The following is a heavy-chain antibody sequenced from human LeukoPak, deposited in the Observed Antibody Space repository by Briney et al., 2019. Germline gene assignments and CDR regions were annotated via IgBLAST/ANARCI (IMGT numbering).Heavy chain of an antibody. J-gene: IGHJ4*02. V-gene: IGHV4-34*01. CDR2: INHSGST. D-gene: IGHD3-22*01. CDR1: GGSFSGYY. CDR3: ARSRRYYDSSGYYPW. Sequence: PSETLSLTCAVYGGSFSGYYWSWIRQPPGKGLEWIGEINHSGSTNYNPSLKSRVTISVDTSENQFSLKLSSVTAADTAVYYCARSRRYYDSSGYYPWWGQGTLVTVSS.